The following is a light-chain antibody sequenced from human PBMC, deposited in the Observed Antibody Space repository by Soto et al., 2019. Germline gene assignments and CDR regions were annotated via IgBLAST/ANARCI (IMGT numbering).Light chain of an antibody. V-gene: IGKV3D-15*01. J-gene: IGKJ2*03. Sequence: EIVMTHSTATLSVSPGERATLSCRASQSVSNNLDWYQQKPGQAPRLLIYGASTRATAIPARFSGSGSGTEFTLIISSLQAEDFAVSFCQQYDNWPYSFGQGTKLEIK. CDR2: GAS. CDR3: QQYDNWPYS. CDR1: QSVSNN.